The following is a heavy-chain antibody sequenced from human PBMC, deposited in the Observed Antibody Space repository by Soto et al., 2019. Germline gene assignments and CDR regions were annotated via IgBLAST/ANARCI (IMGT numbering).Heavy chain of an antibody. Sequence: EVQLLESGGGLVQPGGSLRLSCAASGFTFSSYAMSWVRQAPGKGLEWVSAISGSGGSTYYADSVKGRFTISRDNSKNTLYLQMNSLRAEDTAVYYCAKEVDYGDYELNYYYGMDVWGQGTTVTVSS. CDR3: AKEVDYGDYELNYYYGMDV. CDR2: ISGSGGST. V-gene: IGHV3-23*01. D-gene: IGHD4-17*01. J-gene: IGHJ6*02. CDR1: GFTFSSYA.